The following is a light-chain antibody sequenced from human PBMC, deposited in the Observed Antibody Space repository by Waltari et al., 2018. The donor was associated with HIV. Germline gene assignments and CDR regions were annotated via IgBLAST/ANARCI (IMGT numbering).Light chain of an antibody. CDR2: GGS. J-gene: IGKJ2*01. CDR1: QSVSSSQ. CDR3: HQYGNSPRT. V-gene: IGKV3-20*01. Sequence: EIVLTQSPGTLSMSPGERAILYCRASQSVSSSQIAWYQQKRGQAPRLLIYGGSSRATGIPDRFSGSGSGTHHTLTISRLEPEDFAVYYCHQYGNSPRTFGQGTKLEIK.